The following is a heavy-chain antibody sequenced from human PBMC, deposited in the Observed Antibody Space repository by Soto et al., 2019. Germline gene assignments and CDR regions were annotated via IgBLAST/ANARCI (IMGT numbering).Heavy chain of an antibody. J-gene: IGHJ6*02. CDR2: ISGYNGNT. Sequence: QVQLVQSRGEVKKPGASVKVACKTSGYSFTTYGISWVRQAPGQGLEGMGWISGYNGNTNYAQNLPGRVTLTTDTSPSTTYMELRSLRSDDTAVYYCAREGPAPYYYYGMDVWGQGSTVTVSS. V-gene: IGHV1-18*01. CDR3: AREGPAPYYYYGMDV. CDR1: GYSFTTYG.